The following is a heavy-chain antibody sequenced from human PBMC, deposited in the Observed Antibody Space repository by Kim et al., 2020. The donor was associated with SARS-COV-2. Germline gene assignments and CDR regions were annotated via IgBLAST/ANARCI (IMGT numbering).Heavy chain of an antibody. CDR3: ARLYYYDSSGDHFDY. CDR2: INHSGST. V-gene: IGHV4-34*01. J-gene: IGHJ4*02. D-gene: IGHD3-22*01. CDR1: GGSFSGYY. Sequence: SETLSLTCAVYGGSFSGYYWSWIRQPPGKGLEWIGEINHSGSTNYNPSLKSRVTISVDTSKNQFSLKLSSVTAADTAVYYCARLYYYDSSGDHFDYWGQG.